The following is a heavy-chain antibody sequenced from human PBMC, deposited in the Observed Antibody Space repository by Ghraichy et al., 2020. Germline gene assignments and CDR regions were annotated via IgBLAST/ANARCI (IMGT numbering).Heavy chain of an antibody. J-gene: IGHJ6*03. V-gene: IGHV4-34*01. Sequence: SETLSLTCAVYGGSFSGYYWSWIRQPPGKGLEWIGEINHSGSTNYNPSLKSRVTISVDTSKNQFSLKLSSVTAADTAVYYCARGQKQEPYYYYYMDVWGKGTTVTVSS. CDR2: INHSGST. CDR1: GGSFSGYY. D-gene: IGHD6-13*01. CDR3: ARGQKQEPYYYYYMDV.